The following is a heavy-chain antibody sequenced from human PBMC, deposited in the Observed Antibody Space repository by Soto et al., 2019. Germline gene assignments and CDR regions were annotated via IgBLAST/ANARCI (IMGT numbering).Heavy chain of an antibody. V-gene: IGHV3-48*02. CDR1: GFMFDSFA. Sequence: GGSLRLSCVGSGFMFDSFAMNWVRQAPGKGLEWVAYINGGSDSIYYAESVKGRFTISRDNARNSLSLQMNSLSDEDTAVYYCAKSGDSAGWGIDFWGQGTLVTVSS. D-gene: IGHD6-19*01. CDR2: INGGSDSI. J-gene: IGHJ4*02. CDR3: AKSGDSAGWGIDF.